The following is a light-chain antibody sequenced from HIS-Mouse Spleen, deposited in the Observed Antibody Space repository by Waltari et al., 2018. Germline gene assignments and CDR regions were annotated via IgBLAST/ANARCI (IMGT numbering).Light chain of an antibody. J-gene: IGLJ3*02. CDR1: STAVGGYNY. V-gene: IGLV2-11*01. CDR3: CSYAGSYTWV. CDR2: DVS. Sequence: QSALTQPRSVSGSPGQSVTTPCTGTSTAVGGYNYVSWYQQHPGKAPKLMIYDVSKRPSGVPDRFSGSKSGNTASLTISGLQAEDEADYYCCSYAGSYTWVFGGGTKLTVL.